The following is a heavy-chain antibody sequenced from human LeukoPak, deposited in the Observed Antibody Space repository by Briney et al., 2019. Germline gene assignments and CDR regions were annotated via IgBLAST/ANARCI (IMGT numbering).Heavy chain of an antibody. CDR3: ATNSDWPFDY. CDR1: GFTFSSYR. V-gene: IGHV3-7*01. J-gene: IGHJ4*02. CDR2: IKQDGSEK. Sequence: GGSLRLSCAASGFTFSSYRMIWVRQTPGKGLEWVANIKQDGSEKYYVDSVKGRFTISRDNAKNSVYLQMSSLRAEDTAVYYCATNSDWPFDYWGQGTLVTVSS. D-gene: IGHD6-19*01.